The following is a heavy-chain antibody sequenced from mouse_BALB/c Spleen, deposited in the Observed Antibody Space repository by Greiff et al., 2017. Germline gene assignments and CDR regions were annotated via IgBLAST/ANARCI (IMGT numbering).Heavy chain of an antibody. CDR2: IYPGGGYT. V-gene: IGHV1-63*02. J-gene: IGHJ4*01. CDR1: GYTFTNYW. CDR3: ALLTGFYAMDY. D-gene: IGHD4-1*01. Sequence: SGAELVRPGTSVKISCKASGYTFTNYWLGWVKQRPGHGLEWIGDIYPGGGYTNYNEKFKGKATLTADTSSSTAYMQLSSLTSEDSAVYFCALLTGFYAMDYWGQGTSVTVSS.